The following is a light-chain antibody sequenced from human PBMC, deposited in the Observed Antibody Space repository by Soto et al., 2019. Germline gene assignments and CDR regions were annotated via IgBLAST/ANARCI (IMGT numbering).Light chain of an antibody. Sequence: VGMTRPPLSRPATLGQPPSTSCRSSYTLIHIDEDTYLNGFQQRPGQSPRGLIYEVSNRDSGVPDRFSGSGSGTDFTLKISRVEAEDVGIYYCMQGTHWPWTFGQGTEVEIK. CDR1: YTLIHIDEDTY. J-gene: IGKJ1*01. V-gene: IGKV2-30*02. CDR2: EVS. CDR3: MQGTHWPWT.